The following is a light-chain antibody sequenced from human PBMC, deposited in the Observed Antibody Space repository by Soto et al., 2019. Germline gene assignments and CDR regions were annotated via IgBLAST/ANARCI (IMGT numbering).Light chain of an antibody. CDR3: QQYDSSPYT. Sequence: EIVLTQSPAALSVSPGERVTLSCRASQGIGDTLAWYQQKPGQTPRLLIYGASSRETGIPDTFSGSGSGTDFTLTISRLEPEDFAVYYCQQYDSSPYTFGQGTKLEIK. CDR1: QGIGDT. V-gene: IGKV3-20*01. J-gene: IGKJ2*01. CDR2: GAS.